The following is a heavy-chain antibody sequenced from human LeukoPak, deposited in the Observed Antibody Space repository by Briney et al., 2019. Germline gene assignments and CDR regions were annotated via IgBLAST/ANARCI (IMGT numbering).Heavy chain of an antibody. Sequence: PGGSLRLSCAASGFTFSSYAMSWVRQAPGKGLEWVSAIKGSGDYTYYADSVKGRFTISRDKSKNTLYLQMNSLRAEDTAVYYCAKDSQSGGYSYSYGNFDCWGQGTLVTVSS. CDR3: AKDSQSGGYSYSYGNFDC. J-gene: IGHJ4*02. CDR2: IKGSGDYT. V-gene: IGHV3-23*01. CDR1: GFTFSSYA. D-gene: IGHD5-18*01.